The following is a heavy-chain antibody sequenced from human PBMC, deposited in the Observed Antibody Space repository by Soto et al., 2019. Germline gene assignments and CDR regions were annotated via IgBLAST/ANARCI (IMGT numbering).Heavy chain of an antibody. D-gene: IGHD6-19*01. V-gene: IGHV3-74*01. CDR1: GFTFSSNW. CDR3: ARTSTGWYYAH. CDR2: INSDGSST. Sequence: EVQLVESGGGLVQPGGSLRLSCAASGFTFSSNWMHWVRQAPGKGLVWVSRINSDGSSTIYADSVKGRFTVSRDNAKNTLYMQMNSLGAEDTAVYYRARTSTGWYYAHWGQGILVTVSS. J-gene: IGHJ4*02.